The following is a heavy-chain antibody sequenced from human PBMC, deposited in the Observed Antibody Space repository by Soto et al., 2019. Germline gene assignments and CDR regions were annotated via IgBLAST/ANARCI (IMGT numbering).Heavy chain of an antibody. V-gene: IGHV4-31*03. CDR1: GGSISSGGYY. CDR2: IYYSGST. Sequence: NPSETLSLTCTVSGGSISSGGYYWSWIRQHPGKGLEWIGYIYYSGSTYYNPSLKSRVTISVDTSKNQFSLKLSSVTAADTAVYYCARGYCTNGVCSQRAFDIWGQGTMVTVSS. D-gene: IGHD2-8*01. J-gene: IGHJ3*02. CDR3: ARGYCTNGVCSQRAFDI.